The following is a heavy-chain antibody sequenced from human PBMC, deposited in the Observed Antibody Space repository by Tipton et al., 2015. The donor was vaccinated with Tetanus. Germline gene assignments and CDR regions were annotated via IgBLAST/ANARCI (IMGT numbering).Heavy chain of an antibody. CDR2: IYYSGST. Sequence: TLSLTCTVSGGSISSYYWSWIRQPPGKGLEWIGYIYYSGSTNYNPSLKSRVTISVDTSKNQFSLKLSSVTAADTAVYYCASSVNVDTAMVTPFTGWGQGTLVTVSS. J-gene: IGHJ4*02. D-gene: IGHD5-18*01. CDR1: GGSISSYY. V-gene: IGHV4-59*01. CDR3: ASSVNVDTAMVTPFTG.